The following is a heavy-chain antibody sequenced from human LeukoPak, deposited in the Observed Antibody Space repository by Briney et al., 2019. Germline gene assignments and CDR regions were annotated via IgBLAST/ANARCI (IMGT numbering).Heavy chain of an antibody. V-gene: IGHV3-33*01. Sequence: PGRSLRLSCAASGFTFSNYGMHWVRQAPGKGLEGVAVIWYDGSNKYYADSVKGRFTISRDNSKNTLFLQMNSLRAEDTAVYYCASEYSTSSLYYYGMDVWGQGTTVTVSS. J-gene: IGHJ6*02. CDR1: GFTFSNYG. CDR3: ASEYSTSSLYYYGMDV. CDR2: IWYDGSNK. D-gene: IGHD6-6*01.